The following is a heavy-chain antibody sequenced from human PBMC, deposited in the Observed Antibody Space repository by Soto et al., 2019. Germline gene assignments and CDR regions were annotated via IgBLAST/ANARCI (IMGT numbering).Heavy chain of an antibody. CDR3: AKDHFAWSLYYYYGMDV. D-gene: IGHD3-9*01. Sequence: LRLSCAASGFTFSSYCMHWVRQAPGKGLEWVAVISYDGSNKYYADSVKGRFTISRDNSKNTLYLQMNSLRAEDTAVYYCAKDHFAWSLYYYYGMDVWGQGTTVTVSS. CDR1: GFTFSSYC. V-gene: IGHV3-30*18. CDR2: ISYDGSNK. J-gene: IGHJ6*02.